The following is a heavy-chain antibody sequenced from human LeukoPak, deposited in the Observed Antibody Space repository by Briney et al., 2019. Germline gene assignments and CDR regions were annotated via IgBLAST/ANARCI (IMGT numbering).Heavy chain of an antibody. CDR2: IYYSGST. CDR1: GGSVSSGSYY. V-gene: IGHV4-61*01. J-gene: IGHJ4*02. Sequence: SETLSLTCNVSGGSVSSGSYYWSWIRQPPGTGLEWIGYIYYSGSTNYNPSLKSRVTISVDTSKNQFSLKLSSVTAADTAVYYCARVTVGASWFDYWGQGTLVTVSS. D-gene: IGHD1-26*01. CDR3: ARVTVGASWFDY.